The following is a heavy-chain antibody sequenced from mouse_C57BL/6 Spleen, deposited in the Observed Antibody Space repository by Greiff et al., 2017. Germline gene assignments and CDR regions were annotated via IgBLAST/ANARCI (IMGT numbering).Heavy chain of an antibody. CDR3: ARSLYYYGSDYYAMDY. V-gene: IGHV1-53*01. Sequence: QVQLQQPGTELVKPGASVKLSCKASGYTFTSYWMHWVKQRPGQGLEWIGNINPSNGGTNYNEKFKSKATLTVYKSSSTAYMQLSSLTSEDSAVYYCARSLYYYGSDYYAMDYWGQGTSVTVSS. CDR2: INPSNGGT. D-gene: IGHD1-1*01. J-gene: IGHJ4*01. CDR1: GYTFTSYW.